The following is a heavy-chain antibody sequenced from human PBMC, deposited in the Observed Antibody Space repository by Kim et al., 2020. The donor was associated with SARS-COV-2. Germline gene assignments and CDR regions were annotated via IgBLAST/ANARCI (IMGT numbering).Heavy chain of an antibody. J-gene: IGHJ5*02. V-gene: IGHV4-59*01. Sequence: NPSLKRRVTISVDTSKDQFSLELSSVTAADTAVYYCARAEYSSSWWFDPWGQGTLVTVSS. CDR3: ARAEYSSSWWFDP. D-gene: IGHD6-6*01.